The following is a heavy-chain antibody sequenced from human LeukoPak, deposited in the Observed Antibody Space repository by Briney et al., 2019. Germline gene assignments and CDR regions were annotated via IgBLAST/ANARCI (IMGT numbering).Heavy chain of an antibody. V-gene: IGHV1-69*04. Sequence: SVKVSCKASGGTFSSYAIRWVRQAPGQGLAWMGRIIPILGIANYAQKFQGRVTITADKSTSTAYMELSSLRSEDTAVYYCARTRVARFAFDIWGQGTMVIVSS. CDR3: ARTRVARFAFDI. CDR1: GGTFSSYA. D-gene: IGHD3-3*01. CDR2: IIPILGIA. J-gene: IGHJ3*02.